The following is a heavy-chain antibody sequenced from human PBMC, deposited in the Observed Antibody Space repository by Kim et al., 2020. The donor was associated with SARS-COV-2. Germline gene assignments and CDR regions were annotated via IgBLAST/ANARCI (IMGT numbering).Heavy chain of an antibody. Sequence: ASVKVSCKASGYTFISYGISWVRQAPGQGLEWMGWISAYNRNTNYAQNLQGRVTMTTDTSTTTAYMELRSLRSDDTAVYYCARGRGYCSSTNCYTDAFDIWGQGTMVTVSS. CDR3: ARGRGYCSSTNCYTDAFDI. J-gene: IGHJ3*02. D-gene: IGHD2-2*02. CDR1: GYTFISYG. V-gene: IGHV1-18*04. CDR2: ISAYNRNT.